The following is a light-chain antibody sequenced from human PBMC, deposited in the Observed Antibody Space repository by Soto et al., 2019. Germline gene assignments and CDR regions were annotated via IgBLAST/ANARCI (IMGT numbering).Light chain of an antibody. V-gene: IGLV4-69*01. J-gene: IGLJ2*01. CDR2: LNSDGSH. CDR1: SLHSSYA. Sequence: QSVLTQSPSASASLGASVKLTCTLSSLHSSYAIAWHQQQPEKGPRYLMKLNSDGSHSKGDGIPDRFSGSSSGAERYLTISSLQSEDEADYYCQTWGTGIQDVVFGGGTKLTVL. CDR3: QTWGTGIQDVV.